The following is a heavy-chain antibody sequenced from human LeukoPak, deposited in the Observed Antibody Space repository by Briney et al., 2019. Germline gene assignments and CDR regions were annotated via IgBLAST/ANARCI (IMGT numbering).Heavy chain of an antibody. V-gene: IGHV1-18*01. CDR2: ISAYNGNT. CDR1: GYTFTSYG. Sequence: GASVKVSCKASGYTFTSYGISWVRQAPGQGLEWMGWISAYNGNTNYAQKLQGRVTMTTDTSTSTAYMELRSLRSDDTAVYYCARDATVVTPVNDAFDIWGQGTMVTVSS. D-gene: IGHD4-23*01. J-gene: IGHJ3*02. CDR3: ARDATVVTPVNDAFDI.